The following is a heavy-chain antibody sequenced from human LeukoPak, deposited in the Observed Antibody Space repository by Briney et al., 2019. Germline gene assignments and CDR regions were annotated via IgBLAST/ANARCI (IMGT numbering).Heavy chain of an antibody. D-gene: IGHD2-2*01. V-gene: IGHV3-7*01. J-gene: IGHJ4*02. CDR2: IKQDGSEK. CDR1: GFTFSSYW. Sequence: QPGGSLRLSCAASGFTFSSYWMSWVRQAPGKGLEWVANIKQDGSEKYYVDSVKGRFTISRDNAKNSLYLQMNSLRAEDTAVYYCARGYCSSTSCRDFDYWGQGTLVTVSS. CDR3: ARGYCSSTSCRDFDY.